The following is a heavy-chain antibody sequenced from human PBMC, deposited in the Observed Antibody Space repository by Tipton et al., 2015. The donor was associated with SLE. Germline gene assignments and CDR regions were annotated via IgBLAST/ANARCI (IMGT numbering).Heavy chain of an antibody. J-gene: IGHJ3*02. CDR3: ARAPLPVDAFDI. V-gene: IGHV3-23*01. CDR2: ISGPGGST. CDR1: GFTFSNYA. D-gene: IGHD2-21*02. Sequence: GSLRLSCAASGFTFSNYAMSWVRQAPGKGLEWVSAISGPGGSTYYADSVKGRFTISRDNSKNTLYLQMNSLRAEDTAVYYCARAPLPVDAFDIWGQGTMVTVSS.